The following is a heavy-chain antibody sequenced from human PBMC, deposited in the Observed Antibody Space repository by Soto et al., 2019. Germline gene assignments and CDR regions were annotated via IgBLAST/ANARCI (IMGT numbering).Heavy chain of an antibody. Sequence: GGSLRLSCAASGFTVSSNYTSWVRQAPGKGLEWVSVIYSGGSTYYADSVKGRFTISRHNSKNTLYLQMNSLRAEDTAVYYCARGNSSSWYGGDFDYWGQGTLVTVSS. CDR1: GFTVSSNY. CDR3: ARGNSSSWYGGDFDY. J-gene: IGHJ4*02. CDR2: IYSGGST. D-gene: IGHD6-13*01. V-gene: IGHV3-53*04.